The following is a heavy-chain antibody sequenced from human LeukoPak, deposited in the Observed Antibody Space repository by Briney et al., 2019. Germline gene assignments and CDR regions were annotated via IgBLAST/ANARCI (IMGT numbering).Heavy chain of an antibody. D-gene: IGHD3-3*01. CDR1: GFTFSGLD. Sequence: GGSLRLSCAASGFTFSGLDMTWVRQAPGKGLEWVSSIGSDYKTHYSESVKGRFAISRDNSKSTLFLQMNSLRAEDTALYYCAKDLHYDVAMDVWGQGTAVTVSS. J-gene: IGHJ6*02. CDR3: AKDLHYDVAMDV. V-gene: IGHV3-23*01. CDR2: IGSDYKT.